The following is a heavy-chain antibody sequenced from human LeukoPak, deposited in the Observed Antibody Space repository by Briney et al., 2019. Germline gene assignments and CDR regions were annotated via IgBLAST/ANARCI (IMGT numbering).Heavy chain of an antibody. D-gene: IGHD1-26*01. V-gene: IGHV3-21*01. Sequence: GGSLRLSCAASGFTFSSYSMNWVRQAPGKGLEWVSSISSSSSYIYYADSVKGRFTISRDNAKNSLYLQMNSLRAEDTAVYYCASLVGASPNWFDPWGQGTLVTVSS. CDR1: GFTFSSYS. CDR2: ISSSSSYI. J-gene: IGHJ5*02. CDR3: ASLVGASPNWFDP.